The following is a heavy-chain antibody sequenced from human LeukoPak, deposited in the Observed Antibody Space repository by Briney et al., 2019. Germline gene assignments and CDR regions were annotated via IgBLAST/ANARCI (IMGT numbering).Heavy chain of an antibody. CDR3: ARGWELRGYFDY. V-gene: IGHV1-46*01. Sequence: ASVKVSFKSSGYTFTSYYMHWVRQAPGQGLEWMGIINPSGGSTSYAQKFQGRVTMTRDTSTSTVYMELSSLRSEDTAVYYCARGWELRGYFDYWGQGTLVTVSS. CDR1: GYTFTSYY. D-gene: IGHD1-26*01. J-gene: IGHJ4*02. CDR2: INPSGGST.